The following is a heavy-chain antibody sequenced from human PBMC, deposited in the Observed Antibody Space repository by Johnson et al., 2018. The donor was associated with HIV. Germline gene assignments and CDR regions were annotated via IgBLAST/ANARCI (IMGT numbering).Heavy chain of an antibody. Sequence: VQLVESGGGLVQPGRSLRLSCAASGFTFDDYAMHWVRQAPGKGLEWVSAISGSGGSTYYADSVKGRFTISRDNSKNTLYLQMNSLRAEDTAVYYCAKDQRRAVAGHDAFDIWGQGTMVTVSS. CDR3: AKDQRRAVAGHDAFDI. CDR1: GFTFDDYA. J-gene: IGHJ3*02. D-gene: IGHD6-19*01. CDR2: ISGSGGST. V-gene: IGHV3-23*04.